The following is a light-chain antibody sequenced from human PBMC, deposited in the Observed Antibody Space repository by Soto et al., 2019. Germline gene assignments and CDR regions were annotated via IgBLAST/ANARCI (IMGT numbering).Light chain of an antibody. V-gene: IGKV3-11*01. CDR1: QSVNSY. J-gene: IGKJ4*01. CDR3: QQRSNWPPLT. Sequence: EIVLTQSPATLSLSPGERATLSFTASQSVNSYLAWYQQKPGQAPRLLIYDSSNRATGIPARFSGIWSGTDFTITISSLEPEDFAVYYCQQRSNWPPLTFGGGTKVEIK. CDR2: DSS.